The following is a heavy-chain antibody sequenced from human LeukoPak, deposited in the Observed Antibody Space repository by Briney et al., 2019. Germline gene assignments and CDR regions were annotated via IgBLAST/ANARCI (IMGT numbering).Heavy chain of an antibody. D-gene: IGHD2-15*01. CDR1: GFTFSSYA. CDR3: AKDPYVVVVAAIS. J-gene: IGHJ4*02. V-gene: IGHV3-23*01. CDR2: ISGSGGST. Sequence: GGSLRLSFAASGFTFSSYAMSWVRQAPGKGLEWVSAISGSGGSTYYADSVKGRFTISRDNSKNTLYLQMNSLRAEDTAVYYCAKDPYVVVVAAISWGQGTLVTVSS.